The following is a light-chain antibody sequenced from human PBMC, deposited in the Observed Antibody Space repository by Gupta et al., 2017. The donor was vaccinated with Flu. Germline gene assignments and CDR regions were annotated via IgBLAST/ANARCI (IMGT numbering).Light chain of an antibody. CDR2: GAS. J-gene: IGKJ3*01. V-gene: IGKV3-20*01. Sequence: VLTQSPGTLSLSPGERATLSCRASQSVSSTYLAWYQQKPGQSPRLLIYGASSRATGVPDRFSGTGSGTDFTLTISRLEPEDFAVYYCQQYGTSPLTFGPGTRVDIK. CDR1: QSVSSTY. CDR3: QQYGTSPLT.